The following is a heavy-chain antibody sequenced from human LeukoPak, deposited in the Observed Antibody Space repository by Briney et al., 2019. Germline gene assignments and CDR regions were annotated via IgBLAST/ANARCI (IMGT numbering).Heavy chain of an antibody. CDR3: TTVRIAAAGPVDY. CDR1: GFTFSNAW. J-gene: IGHJ4*02. D-gene: IGHD6-13*01. CDR2: IKSKTDGGTT. V-gene: IGHV3-15*01. Sequence: GGSLRLSCAASGFTFSNAWMSWVRQAPGKGLEWVGRIKSKTDGGTTDYAAPVKGRFTISRDDSKNTLYLQMNSLKTEDTAVYYCTTVRIAAAGPVDYWGQGTLVTVSS.